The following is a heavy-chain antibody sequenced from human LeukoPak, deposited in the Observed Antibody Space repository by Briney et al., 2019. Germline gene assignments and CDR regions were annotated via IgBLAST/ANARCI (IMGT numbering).Heavy chain of an antibody. D-gene: IGHD3-22*01. V-gene: IGHV3-21*01. J-gene: IGHJ6*03. Sequence: GGSLRLSCAASGFTFSSYSMNWVRQAPGKGLEWVSSISSSSSYIYYADSVKGRFTISRDNAKNSLYLQMNSLRAEDTAVYYCAREERYDSSGYYRPPYYYYYYMDVWGKGTTVTISS. CDR1: GFTFSSYS. CDR3: AREERYDSSGYYRPPYYYYYYMDV. CDR2: ISSSSSYI.